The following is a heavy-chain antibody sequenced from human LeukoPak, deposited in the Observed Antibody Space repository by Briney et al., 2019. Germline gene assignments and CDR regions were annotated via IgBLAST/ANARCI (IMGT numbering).Heavy chain of an antibody. J-gene: IGHJ4*02. Sequence: GGSLRLSCAASGFTFNDYGMSWVRQAPGQGLEWLSSINWNGGSTGYAESVKGRFTISRDNAKNSLYLQMNSLRAEDTALYYCAGYCSSTSCYFGYWGQGTLVTVSS. D-gene: IGHD2-2*01. CDR2: INWNGGST. CDR3: AGYCSSTSCYFGY. V-gene: IGHV3-20*04. CDR1: GFTFNDYG.